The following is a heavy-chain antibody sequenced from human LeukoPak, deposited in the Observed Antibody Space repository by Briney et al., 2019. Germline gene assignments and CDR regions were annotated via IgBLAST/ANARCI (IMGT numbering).Heavy chain of an antibody. J-gene: IGHJ4*02. CDR3: AKDPWYYYDSSGYIFDY. Sequence: PGGSLRLSCAASGFTFSSYSMHWVRQAPGKGLEWVAFIRYDGSNKYYADSVKGRFTISRDNSKNTLYLQMNSLRAEDTAVYYCAKDPWYYYDSSGYIFDYWGQGTLVTVSS. V-gene: IGHV3-30*02. CDR2: IRYDGSNK. CDR1: GFTFSSYS. D-gene: IGHD3-22*01.